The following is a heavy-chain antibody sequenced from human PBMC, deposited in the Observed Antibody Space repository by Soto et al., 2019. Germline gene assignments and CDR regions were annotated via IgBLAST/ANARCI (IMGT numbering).Heavy chain of an antibody. CDR2: IIPILGRA. CDR3: AGDSGYSNYAFDF. J-gene: IGHJ4*02. V-gene: IGHV1-69*08. Sequence: QVQLVQSGAEVKKPGSSVKVSCEASGGSVSSYTLSWVRQAPGQGLEWMGRIIPILGRANYAQKFQDRVTITAEKSTSTAYMELSSLRSEDTAVYFCAGDSGYSNYAFDFWGQGTLITVSS. CDR1: GGSVSSYT. D-gene: IGHD4-4*01.